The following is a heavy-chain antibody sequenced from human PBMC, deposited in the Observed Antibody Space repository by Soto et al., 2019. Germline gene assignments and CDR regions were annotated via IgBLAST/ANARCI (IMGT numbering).Heavy chain of an antibody. CDR2: ISSSGSTI. CDR1: GFTFSDFY. Sequence: PGGSLRLSCAASGFTFSDFYMSWIRQAPGKGLEWVSYISSSGSTIYYADSVKGRSTISREDSKSIAYLQMNSLKTEDTAVFYSPDLRVFSYYFDYWGQGTLVTVSS. J-gene: IGHJ4*02. CDR3: PDLRVFSYYFDY. V-gene: IGHV3-11*01.